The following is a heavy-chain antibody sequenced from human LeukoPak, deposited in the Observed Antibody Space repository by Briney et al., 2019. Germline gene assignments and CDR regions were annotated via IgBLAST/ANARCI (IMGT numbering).Heavy chain of an antibody. D-gene: IGHD3-10*01. J-gene: IGHJ5*02. CDR2: IYYSGST. CDR1: GGSISSGDYY. Sequence: PSETLSLTCTVSGGSISSGDYYWSWIRQPPGKGLEWIGYIYYSGSTYYNPSLKSRVTISVDTSKNQFSLKLSSVTAADTAVYYCARAPKYGSGKGGFDPWGQGTLVTVSS. V-gene: IGHV4-30-4*02. CDR3: ARAPKYGSGKGGFDP.